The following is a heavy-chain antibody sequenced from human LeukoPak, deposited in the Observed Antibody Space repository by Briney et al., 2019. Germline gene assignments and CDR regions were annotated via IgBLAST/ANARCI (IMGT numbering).Heavy chain of an antibody. J-gene: IGHJ6*03. CDR3: ARGPNHYYYMDF. D-gene: IGHD2-8*01. CDR2: INPDGDVT. CDR1: GYSFTGYY. Sequence: ASVKVSCKASGYSFTGYYIHWVRQAPGQGLEWMGWINPDGDVTKSAQKFQGRVTMTSDKSINTVYMGLSGLTSDDTALYYCARGPNHYYYMDFWGKGTTVSVSS. V-gene: IGHV1-2*02.